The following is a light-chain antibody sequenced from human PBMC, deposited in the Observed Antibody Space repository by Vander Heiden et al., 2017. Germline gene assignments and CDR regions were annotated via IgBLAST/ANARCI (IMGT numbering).Light chain of an antibody. V-gene: IGLV1-47*02. CDR2: SNN. CDR3: AAWDDSLSDVV. Sequence: PGERVSISCSGRSSNVGSNYVYWYQQLQGTDCKLLVYSNNQRPSGVPDRFSGSKSGTTATLTISGLRAEDEADYYCAAWDDSLSDVVFGGGTKLTVL. J-gene: IGLJ2*01. CDR1: SSNVGSNY.